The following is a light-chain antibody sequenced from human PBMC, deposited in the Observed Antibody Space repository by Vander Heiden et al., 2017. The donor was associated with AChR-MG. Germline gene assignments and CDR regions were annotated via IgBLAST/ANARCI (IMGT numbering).Light chain of an antibody. J-gene: IGKJ3*01. CDR3: QQRSNSNIA. Sequence: EIVLTQSPATLSLSPGDRATLSCRASQSVSSYLAWYQQKPGQAPRLLIYDASNRATGIPARFSGSGSGTDFTLTISSLDPEDFAVYYCQQRSNSNIAFGPGTKVDIK. CDR1: QSVSSY. CDR2: DAS. V-gene: IGKV3-11*01.